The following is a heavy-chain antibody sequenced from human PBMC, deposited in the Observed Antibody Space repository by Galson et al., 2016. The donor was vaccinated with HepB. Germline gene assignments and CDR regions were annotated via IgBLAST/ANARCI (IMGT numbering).Heavy chain of an antibody. CDR3: ARRHTRTSFDRLNDALDI. Sequence: SLSSCAASGFSLTTFAMHWVRQAPGKGLEWVAVISYDGSDKYYADSVKGRFTISRDNPRNTLYLQMDSLKADDTAVYYCARRHTRTSFDRLNDALDIWGQGTMVTVSS. V-gene: IGHV3-30-3*01. D-gene: IGHD3-9*01. J-gene: IGHJ3*02. CDR1: GFSLTTFA. CDR2: ISYDGSDK.